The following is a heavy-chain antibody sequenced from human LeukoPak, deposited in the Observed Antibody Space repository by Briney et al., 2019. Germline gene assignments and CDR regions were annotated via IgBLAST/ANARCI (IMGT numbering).Heavy chain of an antibody. J-gene: IGHJ3*02. Sequence: ASVKVSCKASGYTFTGYYMHWVRQAPGQGLEWMGWINPNSGGTNYAQKFQGRVTMTRGTSISTAYMELSRLRSDDTAVYYCARGNTMIGDDAFDIWGQGTMVTVSS. CDR3: ARGNTMIGDDAFDI. CDR2: INPNSGGT. V-gene: IGHV1-2*02. CDR1: GYTFTGYY. D-gene: IGHD3-22*01.